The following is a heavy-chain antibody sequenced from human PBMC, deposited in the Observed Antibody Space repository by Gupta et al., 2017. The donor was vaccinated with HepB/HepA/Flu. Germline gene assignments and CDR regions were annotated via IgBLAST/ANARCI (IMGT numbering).Heavy chain of an antibody. CDR2: IYYRGST. J-gene: IGHJ6*03. D-gene: IGHD2-2*02. Sequence: QLQLQESGPGLVKPSETLSLTCTVPGGPISSSRYYWGWLRQPPGKGLEWIGRIYYRGSTYYNPALKSRVTISVDTSKNQFSLKLSSVTAADTAVYYGAAIPYYYYYYYMDVWGKGTTVTVSS. CDR3: AAIPYYYYYYYMDV. V-gene: IGHV4-39*01. CDR1: GGPISSSRYY.